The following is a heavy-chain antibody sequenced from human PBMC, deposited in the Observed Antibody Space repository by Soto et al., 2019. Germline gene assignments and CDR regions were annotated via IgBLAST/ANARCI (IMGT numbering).Heavy chain of an antibody. CDR3: ARGAGGAYYLDH. V-gene: IGHV3-74*01. D-gene: IGHD3-10*01. Sequence: GGSLRLSCATSGFTFTNYWTHCVRQAPGEGLVWVSRISGDGSRTNYADSVKGRFTISRDNAKTSLYLQMNSLRADDTAVYYCARGAGGAYYLDHWGQGTLVTVSS. CDR1: GFTFTNYW. CDR2: ISGDGSRT. J-gene: IGHJ4*02.